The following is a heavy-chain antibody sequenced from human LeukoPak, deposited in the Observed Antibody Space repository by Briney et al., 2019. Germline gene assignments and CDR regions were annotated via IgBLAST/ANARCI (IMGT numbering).Heavy chain of an antibody. CDR1: GGSISSSSYY. CDR2: IYYSGST. D-gene: IGHD5-18*01. V-gene: IGHV4-39*07. J-gene: IGHJ3*02. Sequence: PSETLSLTCTVSGGSISSSSYYWGWIRQPPGKGLEWIGSIYYSGSTNYNPSLKSRVTISVGTSKNQFSLKLSSVTAADTAVYYCARSHTAMVMWHAFDIWGQGTMVTVSS. CDR3: ARSHTAMVMWHAFDI.